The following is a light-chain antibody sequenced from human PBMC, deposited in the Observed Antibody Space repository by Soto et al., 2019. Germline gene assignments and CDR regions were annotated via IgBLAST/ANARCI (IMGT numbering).Light chain of an antibody. CDR1: ESISSY. CDR2: AAS. J-gene: IGKJ3*01. CDR3: QQSYSTPFT. V-gene: IGKV1-39*01. Sequence: DIQMTQSPSSLSASVGDRVTITCRASESISSYLNWYQQKPGKAPNLLIYAASSLQSGVPSRFSGSRSGTDFTLTISSLQPEDSATYYCQQSYSTPFTFGPGTKVDIK.